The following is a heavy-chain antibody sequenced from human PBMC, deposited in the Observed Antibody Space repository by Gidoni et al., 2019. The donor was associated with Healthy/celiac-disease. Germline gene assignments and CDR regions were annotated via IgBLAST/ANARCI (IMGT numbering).Heavy chain of an antibody. CDR3: ARVIGGDSSRFDP. D-gene: IGHD3-22*01. CDR1: GGSISSYY. Sequence: QVQLQESGPGLVKPSETLSLTCTVSGGSISSYYWSWIRQPPGKGLEWIGYIYYSGSTNYNPSLKSRVTISVDTSKNQFSLKLSSVTAADTAVYYCARVIGGDSSRFDPWGQGTLVTVSS. CDR2: IYYSGST. J-gene: IGHJ5*02. V-gene: IGHV4-59*01.